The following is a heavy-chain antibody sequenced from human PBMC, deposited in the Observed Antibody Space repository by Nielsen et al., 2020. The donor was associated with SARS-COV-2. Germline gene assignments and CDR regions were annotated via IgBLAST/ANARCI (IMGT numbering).Heavy chain of an antibody. Sequence: ASVKVSCKASGYTFTSYGISWVRQAPGQGLEWMGWISAYNGNTNYAQKLQGRVTMTTDTSTSTAHMELRSLRSDDTAVYYCARVISWTTIFGVVIFKPGDYWGQGTLVTVSS. CDR3: ARVISWTTIFGVVIFKPGDY. J-gene: IGHJ4*02. D-gene: IGHD3-3*01. V-gene: IGHV1-18*01. CDR1: GYTFTSYG. CDR2: ISAYNGNT.